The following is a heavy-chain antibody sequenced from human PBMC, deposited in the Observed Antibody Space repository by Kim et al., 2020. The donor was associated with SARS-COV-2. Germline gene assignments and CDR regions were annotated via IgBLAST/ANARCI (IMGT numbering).Heavy chain of an antibody. V-gene: IGHV4-39*01. D-gene: IGHD6-13*01. J-gene: IGHJ6*01. CDR2: AYYIGNT. CDR1: GGSLSSSSNY. CDR3: ARHQSYNSGWYAAFYY. Sequence: SETLSLTCTVSGGSLSSSSNYWGWIPQPPGKGLVWIVTAYYIGNTYYNPSLKSRITTSVDTSKNQFPLKLGFVTAADTAVYYCARHQSYNSGWYAAFYY.